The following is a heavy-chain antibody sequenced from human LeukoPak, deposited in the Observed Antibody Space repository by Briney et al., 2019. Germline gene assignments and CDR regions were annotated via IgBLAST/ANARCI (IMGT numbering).Heavy chain of an antibody. CDR1: GGSISSYY. J-gene: IGHJ4*02. Sequence: SETLSLTCTVSGGSISSYYWSWIRQPPGKGLEWIGYIYYSGSTNYNPSLKSRVTISADTSKNQFSLKLSSVTAADTAVYYCARATRWLQSDYWGQGTLVTVSS. V-gene: IGHV4-59*01. CDR2: IYYSGST. D-gene: IGHD5-24*01. CDR3: ARATRWLQSDY.